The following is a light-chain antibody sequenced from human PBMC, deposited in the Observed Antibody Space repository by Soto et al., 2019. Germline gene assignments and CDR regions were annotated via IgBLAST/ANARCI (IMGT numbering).Light chain of an antibody. V-gene: IGLV2-14*01. CDR1: SSDIGAYNY. Sequence: QSALTQPASGSGSPGQSITISCTGTSSDIGAYNYVSWYQQHPGKAPELMIYDVSNRPSGVSNRFSGSKSGNTASLTISGLQAEDEADYYCSSYTSSSTLVFGGGTKLTLL. CDR3: SSYTSSSTLV. CDR2: DVS. J-gene: IGLJ2*01.